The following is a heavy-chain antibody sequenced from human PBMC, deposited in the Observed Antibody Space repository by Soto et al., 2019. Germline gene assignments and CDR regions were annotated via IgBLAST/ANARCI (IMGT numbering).Heavy chain of an antibody. Sequence: PSETLSLTCSVSGGSISTVGHYWTWIRQPPGKGLEWIGSIYHTGSTSYNPSLKSRVTISVDTSKNQFSLRLSSVTAADTAVYYCARHRGYYDILTGYYTDLNFDSWGQGALVTVSS. V-gene: IGHV4-39*01. CDR3: ARHRGYYDILTGYYTDLNFDS. CDR2: IYHTGST. D-gene: IGHD3-9*01. J-gene: IGHJ4*02. CDR1: GGSISTVGHY.